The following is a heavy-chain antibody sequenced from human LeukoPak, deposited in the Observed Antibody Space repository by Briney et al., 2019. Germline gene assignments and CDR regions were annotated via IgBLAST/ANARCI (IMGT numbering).Heavy chain of an antibody. CDR3: ARFPMIVALEGEES. J-gene: IGHJ4*02. CDR1: GYTFTSYD. D-gene: IGHD3-22*01. CDR2: MNPNSGNT. V-gene: IGHV1-8*01. Sequence: ASVKVSCKASGYTFTSYDINWVRQATGQGLEWMGWMNPNSGNTGYAQKFQGRVTMTRNTSISTAYMELSSLRSEDTAVYYCARFPMIVALEGEESWGQGTLVTVSS.